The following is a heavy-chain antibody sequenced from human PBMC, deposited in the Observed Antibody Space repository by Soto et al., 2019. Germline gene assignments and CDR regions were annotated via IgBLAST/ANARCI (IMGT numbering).Heavy chain of an antibody. J-gene: IGHJ4*02. CDR1: GFTFGDYA. V-gene: IGHV3-49*03. D-gene: IGHD1-26*01. CDR3: TRVKVGATPQYYFDY. CDR2: IRSKAYGGTT. Sequence: GGSLRLSCTASGFTFGDYAMSWFRQAPGKGLEWVGFIRSKAYGGTTEYAASVKGRFTISRDDSKSIAYLQMNSLKTEDTAVYYCTRVKVGATPQYYFDYWGQGTLVTVSS.